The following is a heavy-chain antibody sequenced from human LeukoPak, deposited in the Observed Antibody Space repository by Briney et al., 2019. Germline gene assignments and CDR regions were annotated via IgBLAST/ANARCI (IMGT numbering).Heavy chain of an antibody. D-gene: IGHD1-26*01. Sequence: SQTLSLTCTVSGGSISSGSYYWSWIRQPAGKGLEWIGRIYTSGSTNYNPSLKSRVTISVDTSKNQFSLKLSSVTAADTAVYYCARQLVGAPFDYWGQGTLVTVSS. CDR3: ARQLVGAPFDY. CDR2: IYTSGST. CDR1: GGSISSGSYY. J-gene: IGHJ4*02. V-gene: IGHV4-61*02.